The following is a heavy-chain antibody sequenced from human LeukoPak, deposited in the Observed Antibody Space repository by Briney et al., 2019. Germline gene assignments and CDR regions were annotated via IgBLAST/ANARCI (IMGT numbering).Heavy chain of an antibody. CDR3: AKGAGWLQYLKPHNWFDP. Sequence: GGSLRLSCAASGFTFSSYGMHWVRQAPGKGLEWVAVISYDGSNKYYADSVKGRFTISRDNSKNPLYLQMNSLRAEDTAVYYCAKGAGWLQYLKPHNWFDPWGQGTLVTVSS. CDR1: GFTFSSYG. J-gene: IGHJ5*02. V-gene: IGHV3-30*18. D-gene: IGHD5-24*01. CDR2: ISYDGSNK.